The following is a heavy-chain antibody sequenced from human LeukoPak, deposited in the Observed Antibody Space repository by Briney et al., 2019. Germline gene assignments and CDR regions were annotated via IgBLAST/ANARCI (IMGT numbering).Heavy chain of an antibody. CDR2: ISRSSSTI. Sequence: QSGGSLRLSCAASGFTFSSYSMNWVRQAPGKGLEWVSYISRSSSTIYYADSVKGRFTISRDNAKNSLYLQMNSLRAEDTAVYYCARGPPRGIVVVPAAKGDYWGQGTLVTVSS. V-gene: IGHV3-48*01. CDR3: ARGPPRGIVVVPAAKGDY. D-gene: IGHD2-2*01. CDR1: GFTFSSYS. J-gene: IGHJ4*02.